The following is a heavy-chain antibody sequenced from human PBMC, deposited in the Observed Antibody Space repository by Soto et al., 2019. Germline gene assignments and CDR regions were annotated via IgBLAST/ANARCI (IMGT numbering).Heavy chain of an antibody. V-gene: IGHV2-5*01. CDR3: IYRRAAYDYHALDV. Sequence: ESVPTLVNPTQTLTPTCTFSGFSLSSSGVGVGWIRQPPGKSLEWLAVLYFNGDRRRSPSLENRLTITKDTSKNQVILTMTNMEHVDTATYYCIYRRAAYDYHALDVWGQGT. CDR2: LYFNGDR. CDR1: GFSLSSSGVG. J-gene: IGHJ6*02. D-gene: IGHD6-25*01.